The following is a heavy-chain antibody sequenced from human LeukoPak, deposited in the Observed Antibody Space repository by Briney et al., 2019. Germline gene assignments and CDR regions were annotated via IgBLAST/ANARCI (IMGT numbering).Heavy chain of an antibody. D-gene: IGHD6-19*01. V-gene: IGHV3-53*01. Sequence: GGSLRLSCAASGFTVSSNYMSWVRQAPGKGLEWVSVIYSGGSTYYADSVKGRFTTSRDNSKNTLYLQMNSLRAEDTAVYYCARSEYSSGWWGAFDYWGQGTLVTVSS. CDR3: ARSEYSSGWWGAFDY. CDR1: GFTVSSNY. J-gene: IGHJ4*02. CDR2: IYSGGST.